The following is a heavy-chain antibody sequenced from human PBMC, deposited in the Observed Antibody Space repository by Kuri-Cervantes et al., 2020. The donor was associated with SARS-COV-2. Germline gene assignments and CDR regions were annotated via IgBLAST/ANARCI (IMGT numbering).Heavy chain of an antibody. CDR3: AKDYYYDSSGYSGLKGAFDI. V-gene: IGHV3-23*01. CDR1: GFTFSSYW. Sequence: GGSLRLSCAASGFTFSSYWMSWVRQAPGKGLEWVSAISGSGGSTYYADSVKGRFTISRDNSKNTLYLQMNSLRAEDTAVYYCAKDYYYDSSGYSGLKGAFDIWGQGTMVTVSS. D-gene: IGHD3-22*01. CDR2: ISGSGGST. J-gene: IGHJ3*02.